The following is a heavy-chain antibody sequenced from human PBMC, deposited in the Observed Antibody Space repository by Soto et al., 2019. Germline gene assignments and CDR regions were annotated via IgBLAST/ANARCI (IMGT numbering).Heavy chain of an antibody. D-gene: IGHD6-19*01. V-gene: IGHV1-18*01. J-gene: IGHJ6*02. Sequence: ASVKVSCKTSCYTFSNYGINWVRQAPGQGLEGMGWISGYNGNTNYAQTVQGRVTMTTDTSTGTVYMELRSLKSDDTAIYYCSRFIMVGGWFDPNYYHGMDVWGQGTTVTVSS. CDR3: SRFIMVGGWFDPNYYHGMDV. CDR1: CYTFSNYG. CDR2: ISGYNGNT.